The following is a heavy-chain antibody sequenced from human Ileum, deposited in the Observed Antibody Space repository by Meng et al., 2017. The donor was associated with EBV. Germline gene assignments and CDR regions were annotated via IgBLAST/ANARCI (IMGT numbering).Heavy chain of an antibody. CDR2: ISAYNGNT. V-gene: IGHV1-18*01. J-gene: IGHJ5*02. D-gene: IGHD2-2*01. Sequence: QVQLVQSGAEVKKPGVSVKASCKASGYILNNYGVSWVRQAPGQGPEWMGWISAYNGNTNYAQKLQGRVTMTTDTSTSTAYMELRSLRSDDTAVYYCARARLGGYCSSTSCADNWFDPWGQGTLVTVSS. CDR1: GYILNNYG. CDR3: ARARLGGYCSSTSCADNWFDP.